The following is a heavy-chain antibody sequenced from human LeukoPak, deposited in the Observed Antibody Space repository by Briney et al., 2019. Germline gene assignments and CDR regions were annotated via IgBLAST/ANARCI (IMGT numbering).Heavy chain of an antibody. Sequence: NPGGSLRLSCAASGFTFSSYGMHWVRQAPGKGLEWVAFIRYDGSNKYYADSVKGRFTISRDNSKNTLYLQMNSLRAEDTAVYYCARGRITMIVVSGPWGQGTLVTVSS. CDR3: ARGRITMIVVSGP. CDR2: IRYDGSNK. J-gene: IGHJ5*02. CDR1: GFTFSSYG. V-gene: IGHV3-30*02. D-gene: IGHD3-22*01.